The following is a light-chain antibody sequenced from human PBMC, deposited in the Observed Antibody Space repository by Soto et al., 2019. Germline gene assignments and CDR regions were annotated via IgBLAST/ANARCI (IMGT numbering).Light chain of an antibody. V-gene: IGKV3-15*01. CDR2: AAS. Sequence: EIVMTQSPVTLSVSPGDRVTLSCRASQNVDNAVAWYQQKYGQPPTLLIYAASTRATGVPDRFRGRGSGTDFTLTISSLQSEDFAVYYCQQYDIWASFGGGSRVDFK. CDR3: QQYDIWAS. CDR1: QNVDNA. J-gene: IGKJ4*01.